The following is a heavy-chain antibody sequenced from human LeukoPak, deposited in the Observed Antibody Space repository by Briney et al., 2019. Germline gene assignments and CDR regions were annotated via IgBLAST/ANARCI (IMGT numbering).Heavy chain of an antibody. CDR2: IKEDGGVT. D-gene: IGHD2-15*01. CDR3: ARESGSRAFDV. Sequence: GGSLRLSCAASGFTFSNHWVTWVRQAPGTGLEWVANIKEDGGVTQYVDSLKGRFTIPRDNAKNSLYLQMNSLRADDTAVYYCARESGSRAFDVWGQGTVVTVSS. V-gene: IGHV3-7*01. CDR1: GFTFSNHW. J-gene: IGHJ3*01.